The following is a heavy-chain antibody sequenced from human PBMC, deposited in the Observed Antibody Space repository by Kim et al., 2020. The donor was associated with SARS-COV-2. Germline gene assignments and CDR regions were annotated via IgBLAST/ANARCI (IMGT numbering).Heavy chain of an antibody. J-gene: IGHJ3*02. D-gene: IGHD3-22*01. Sequence: QKFQGRVTITADESTSTAYMELSSLRSEDTAVYYCARGITMIGPNDAFDIWGQGTMVTVSS. CDR3: ARGITMIGPNDAFDI. V-gene: IGHV1-69*01.